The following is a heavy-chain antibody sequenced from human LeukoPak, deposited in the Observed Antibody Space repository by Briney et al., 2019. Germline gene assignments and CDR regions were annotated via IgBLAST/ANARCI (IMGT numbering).Heavy chain of an antibody. CDR3: ARSSRYDIWTGYPY. V-gene: IGHV1-2*02. Sequence: GASVKVSCKASGYTFTGYYMHWVRQAPGQGLEWMGWINANSGGTNYAQKFQGRVTMIRDTSISTAYMELSRLRSDDTAVYYCARSSRYDIWTGYPYWGQGTLVTVSP. J-gene: IGHJ4*02. CDR2: INANSGGT. D-gene: IGHD3-9*01. CDR1: GYTFTGYY.